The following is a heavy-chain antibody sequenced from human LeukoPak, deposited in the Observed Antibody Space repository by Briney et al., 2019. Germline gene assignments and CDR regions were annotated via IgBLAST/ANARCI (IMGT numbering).Heavy chain of an antibody. CDR1: GGSISSYY. CDR3: ARNRGYFDCSGYFHQVDY. Sequence: SETLSLTCTVSGGSISSYYWSWIRQPPGKGLEWIGYIYYSGSTNYNPSLKSRVTISVDTSKNQFSLKLSSVTAADTAVYYCARNRGYFDCSGYFHQVDYWGQGTLVTVSS. CDR2: IYYSGST. J-gene: IGHJ4*02. D-gene: IGHD3-22*01. V-gene: IGHV4-59*01.